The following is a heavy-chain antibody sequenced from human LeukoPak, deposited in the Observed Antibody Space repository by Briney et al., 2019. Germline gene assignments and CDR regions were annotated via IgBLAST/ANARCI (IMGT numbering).Heavy chain of an antibody. J-gene: IGHJ3*02. D-gene: IGHD3-10*01. V-gene: IGHV4-4*07. CDR1: GGSLSIYN. CDR3: ARDRSNIWYDAFDI. Sequence: PSETLSLTCTDPGGSLSIYNRTWIRQPAGKGLEWIGRIYTSGSTNYNPSLKSRVTMSVDTSKNQFSLKLSSVTAADTAAYYCARDRSNIWYDAFDIWGQGTMVTVSS. CDR2: IYTSGST.